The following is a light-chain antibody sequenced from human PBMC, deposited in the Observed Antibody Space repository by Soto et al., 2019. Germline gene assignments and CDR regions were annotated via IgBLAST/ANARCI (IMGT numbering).Light chain of an antibody. J-gene: IGKJ1*01. CDR3: QQYYSSPRT. CDR2: CAS. CDR1: QSVLSSSSNKNY. Sequence: IVMRQSADSLAVSLGEIATSNCKSSQSVLSSSSNKNYLAWYQQKPGQPPKLLIYCASTRASGVPARFSGSGSGTDFTLTITNLQAEDVAVYYCQQYYSSPRTFGQGTKVDIK. V-gene: IGKV4-1*01.